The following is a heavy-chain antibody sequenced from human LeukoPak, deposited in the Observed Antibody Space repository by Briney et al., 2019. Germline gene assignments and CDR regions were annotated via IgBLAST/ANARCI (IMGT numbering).Heavy chain of an antibody. V-gene: IGHV4-4*07. CDR3: ARGQYDSSGYYPLRRYFDY. J-gene: IGHJ4*02. D-gene: IGHD3-22*01. Sequence: PSETLSLTCTVSGGSISSCYCSWIRQPHRKGQEWIGRIYTCGSTNYNPSLNSRVTMSVDTYKNQFSLKLSSVTAADTAVYYCARGQYDSSGYYPLRRYFDYRGQGSMVAVSS. CDR1: GGSISSCY. CDR2: IYTCGST.